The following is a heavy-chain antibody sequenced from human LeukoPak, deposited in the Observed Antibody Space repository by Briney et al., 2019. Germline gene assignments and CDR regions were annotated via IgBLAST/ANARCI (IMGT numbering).Heavy chain of an antibody. J-gene: IGHJ4*02. CDR2: INHSGST. Sequence: SETLSLTCAVSGGSFSGYYWSWIRQPPGKGLEWIGEINHSGSTNYNPSLKSRVTISVDTSKNQFALKLSSVTAADTAVYYCARGEGGAKPARLDYWGQGTLVTVSS. CDR1: GGSFSGYY. D-gene: IGHD3-16*01. CDR3: ARGEGGAKPARLDY. V-gene: IGHV4-34*01.